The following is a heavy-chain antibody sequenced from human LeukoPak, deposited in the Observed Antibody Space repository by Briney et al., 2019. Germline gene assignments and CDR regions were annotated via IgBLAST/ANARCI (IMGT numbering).Heavy chain of an antibody. CDR2: ISGSGTNT. J-gene: IGHJ4*02. CDR3: AKAGVAGTPRSFDC. CDR1: GVTYSSYA. Sequence: GGSLRLSCAASGVTYSSYAMNWVRQSPGKGLEWVSSISGSGTNTYYANSVKGRFTISRDNSKNTLYLQMNNLRVEDTAVYFCAKAGVAGTPRSFDCWGQGTLVTVSS. V-gene: IGHV3-23*01. D-gene: IGHD6-19*01.